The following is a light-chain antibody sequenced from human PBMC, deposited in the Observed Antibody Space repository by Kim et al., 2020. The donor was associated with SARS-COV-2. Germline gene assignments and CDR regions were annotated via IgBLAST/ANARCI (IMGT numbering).Light chain of an antibody. V-gene: IGLV3-19*01. J-gene: IGLJ2*01. CDR3: NSRDTTHFVI. Sequence: SSDLTQDPAVSVALGQTVRITCQGDSLRKYYATWYQQKPGQAPVLLISGKNSRPSGIPDRFSGSSSGNTASLTIAGAQAEDEADYYCNSRDTTHFVIFGGGTKLAVL. CDR1: SLRKYY. CDR2: GKN.